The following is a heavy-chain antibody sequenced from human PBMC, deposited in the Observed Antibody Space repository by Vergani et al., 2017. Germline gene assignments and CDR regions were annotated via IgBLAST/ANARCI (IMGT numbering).Heavy chain of an antibody. Sequence: QVQLVQSGAEVKKPGSSVKVSCKASGGTFSSYTISWVRQAPGQGLEWMGRIIPILGIANYAQKFQGRVTITADKSTSTAYMELRSLRSQDTAVYYCAGVLRGGDYNDAFDIWGQGTMVTVSS. CDR1: GGTFSSYT. D-gene: IGHD2-21*01. J-gene: IGHJ3*02. CDR3: AGVLRGGDYNDAFDI. V-gene: IGHV1-69*09. CDR2: IIPILGIA.